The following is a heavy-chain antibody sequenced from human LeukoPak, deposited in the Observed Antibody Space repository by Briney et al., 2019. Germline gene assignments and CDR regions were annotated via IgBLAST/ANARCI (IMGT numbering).Heavy chain of an antibody. Sequence: SETLSLTCTVSGGSVSSGSYYWGWIRQPPGKGLEWIGWVHYDGRTNYNPSLKSRATVSLDTSKNQFSLNLKSVAAADTAIYFCARQQIRGGIFGDFGCWGPGSLVTVSS. D-gene: IGHD3-10*01. J-gene: IGHJ4*02. CDR2: VHYDGRT. CDR1: GGSVSSGSYY. V-gene: IGHV4-61*01. CDR3: ARQQIRGGIFGDFGC.